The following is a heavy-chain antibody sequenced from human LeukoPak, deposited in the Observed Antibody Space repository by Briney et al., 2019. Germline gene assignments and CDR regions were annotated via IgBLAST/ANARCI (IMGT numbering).Heavy chain of an antibody. Sequence: GGSLRLSCAASGFTFSTYALSWVRQAPGKGLECVSAISGSGGSTYSADSLKGRFTISRDNSKNTLYLQMNSLRAEDTAVYYCAKGPLAVGVDYWGQGTLVTVSS. CDR3: AKGPLAVGVDY. CDR1: GFTFSTYA. J-gene: IGHJ4*02. V-gene: IGHV3-23*01. D-gene: IGHD6-19*01. CDR2: ISGSGGST.